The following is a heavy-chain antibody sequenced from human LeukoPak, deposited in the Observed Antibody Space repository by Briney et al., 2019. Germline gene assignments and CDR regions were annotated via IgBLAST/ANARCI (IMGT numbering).Heavy chain of an antibody. J-gene: IGHJ4*02. CDR2: IYESGTT. CDR3: ARGAWATRLAS. V-gene: IGHV4-34*01. Sequence: PSETLSLTCAVYGESLNSYYWSWVRQPPGEGLEWIGEIYESGTTKYNPSLKSRVAISMAPSKQQFSLRLSSVTAADTAAYYCARGAWATRLASWGLGTPVIVSS. D-gene: IGHD2-15*01. CDR1: GESLNSYY.